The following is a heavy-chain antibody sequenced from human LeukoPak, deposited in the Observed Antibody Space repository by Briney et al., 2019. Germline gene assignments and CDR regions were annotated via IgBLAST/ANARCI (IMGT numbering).Heavy chain of an antibody. CDR3: ATDGGNHNFDY. J-gene: IGHJ4*02. V-gene: IGHV1-2*06. CDR2: IILNNGAT. Sequence: ASVKVSCKASGFTFTDYYLHRVRQAPGQGLEWMGRIILNNGATNYAQKFQGRVTLTRDTSISTAYMELSRQTSDDTTVYYCATDGGNHNFDYWGQGTLVTVSS. D-gene: IGHD1-14*01. CDR1: GFTFTDYY.